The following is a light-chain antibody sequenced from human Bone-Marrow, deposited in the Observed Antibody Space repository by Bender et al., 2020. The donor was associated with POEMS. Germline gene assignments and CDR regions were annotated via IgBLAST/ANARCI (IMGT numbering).Light chain of an antibody. CDR3: QTWGSATVVV. J-gene: IGLJ2*01. V-gene: IGLV4-69*01. CDR2: LNSDGSH. CDR1: SGHSTYA. Sequence: QLALTQSPSASASLGASVRLTCTLSSGHSTYAIAWYQQQPEKGPRYLMKLNSDGSHTKGDEIPDRFSASSSGPDRYLTISSLQSEDEGDYYCQTWGSATVVVFGGGTKLTVL.